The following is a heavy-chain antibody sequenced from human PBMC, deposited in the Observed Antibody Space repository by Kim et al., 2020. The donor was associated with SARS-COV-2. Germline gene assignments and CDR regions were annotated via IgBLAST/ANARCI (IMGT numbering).Heavy chain of an antibody. V-gene: IGHV3-30*18. CDR3: AKPLWFGELSLFDY. CDR1: GFTFSSYG. Sequence: LSLTCAASGFTFSSYGMHWVRQAQGKGLEWVAVISYDGSNKYYADSVKGRFTISRDNSKNTLYLQMNSLRAEDTAVYYCAKPLWFGELSLFDYWGQGTLVTVSS. D-gene: IGHD3-10*01. CDR2: ISYDGSNK. J-gene: IGHJ4*02.